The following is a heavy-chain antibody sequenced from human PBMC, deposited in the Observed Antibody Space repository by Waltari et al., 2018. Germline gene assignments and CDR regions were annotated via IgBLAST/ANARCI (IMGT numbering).Heavy chain of an antibody. J-gene: IGHJ4*02. Sequence: EVQLLESGGGLVQPGGSLRLSCAASGFTFSSYALSWVRQAPGKGLVVVSAISGIVGSTYYADSVKGRFTISRDNSKNTLYLQMNSLRAEDTAVYYCAKDPGLYYFDYWGQGTLVTVSS. CDR3: AKDPGLYYFDY. CDR1: GFTFSSYA. CDR2: ISGIVGST. V-gene: IGHV3-23*01.